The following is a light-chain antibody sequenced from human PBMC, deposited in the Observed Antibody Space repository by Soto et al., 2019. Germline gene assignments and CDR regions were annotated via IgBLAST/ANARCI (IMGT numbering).Light chain of an antibody. CDR2: WAS. J-gene: IGKJ4*01. Sequence: DIVMTQSPDSLAVSLGERATINCKSSQSVLSNSNNQNYLAWYQQKPGQPPKLLIYWASTRESGVPDRFSGSGSGKDSHLTVSTLQAEDVAVYYCQQYFSTPTFGGGTKVEI. V-gene: IGKV4-1*01. CDR1: QSVLSNSNNQNY. CDR3: QQYFSTPT.